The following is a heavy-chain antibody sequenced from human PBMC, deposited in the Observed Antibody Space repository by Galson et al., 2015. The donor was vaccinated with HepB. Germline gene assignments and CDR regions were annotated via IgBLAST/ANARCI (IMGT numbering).Heavy chain of an antibody. J-gene: IGHJ6*02. CDR2: FDPEDGET. Sequence: SVKVSCKVSGYTLTELSMHWVRQAPGKGLEWMGGFDPEDGETIYAQKFQGRVTMTEDTSTDTAYMELSSLRSEDTAVYYCATDFGTEGEGGMDVWGQGTTVTVSS. CDR1: GYTLTELS. D-gene: IGHD1-1*01. CDR3: ATDFGTEGEGGMDV. V-gene: IGHV1-24*01.